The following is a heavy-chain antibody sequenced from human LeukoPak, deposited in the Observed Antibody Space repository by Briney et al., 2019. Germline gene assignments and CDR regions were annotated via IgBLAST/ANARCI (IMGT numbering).Heavy chain of an antibody. V-gene: IGHV6-1*01. D-gene: IGHD6-19*01. CDR3: VRDRAVAGTINWLDP. CDR1: GDSVSSNNAT. Sequence: SQTLSLTCAISGDSVSSNNATWNWIRQSPSRGLEWLGRTCYRSKWYNDYALSVKSRITVNPDTSKNQFSLHLNSVTPEDTAVYYCVRDRAVAGTINWLDPWGQGTLVTVSS. J-gene: IGHJ5*02. CDR2: TCYRSKWYN.